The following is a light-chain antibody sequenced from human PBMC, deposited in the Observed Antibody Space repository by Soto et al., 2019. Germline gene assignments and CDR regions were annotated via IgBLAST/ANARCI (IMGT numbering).Light chain of an antibody. J-gene: IGLJ2*01. CDR2: EVS. V-gene: IGLV2-8*01. Sequence: QPVLTQPPSASGSPGQPVTISCTGSSSDVGGYNYVSWYQQHPGKAPKLMIYEVSKRPSGVPDRFSGSKSGNTASLTVSGLQPEDEADYYCSSYAGSNNLVFGGGTKLTVL. CDR1: SSDVGGYNY. CDR3: SSYAGSNNLV.